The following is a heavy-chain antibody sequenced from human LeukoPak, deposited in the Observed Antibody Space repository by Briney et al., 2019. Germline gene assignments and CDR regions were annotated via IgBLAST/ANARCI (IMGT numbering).Heavy chain of an antibody. V-gene: IGHV3-21*01. CDR2: VTSSSSYI. J-gene: IGHJ4*02. CDR1: RFTFSTYT. CDR3: ARHVDAVGFHH. D-gene: IGHD4-23*01. Sequence: GGSLRLSCAASRFTFSTYTMHWVRQAPGKGLEWVASVTSSSSYIYYADSVKGRFTISRDNAKNPLYLQMNSLRAEDTAVYYCARHVDAVGFHHWGQGNLVTVSS.